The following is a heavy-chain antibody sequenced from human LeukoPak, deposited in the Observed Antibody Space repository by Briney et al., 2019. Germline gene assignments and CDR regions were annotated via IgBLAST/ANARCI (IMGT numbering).Heavy chain of an antibody. J-gene: IGHJ6*03. V-gene: IGHV4-59*01. CDR2: IYYSGST. CDR3: ARGLYDFWSGYYTPPGYYYYMDV. CDR1: GGSISSYY. D-gene: IGHD3-3*01. Sequence: KPSETLSLTCTVSGGSISSYYWSWIRQPPGKGLEWIGYIYYSGSTNYNPSLKSRVTISVDMSKNQFSLKLSSVTAADTAVYYCARGLYDFWSGYYTPPGYYYYMDVWGKGTTVTVSS.